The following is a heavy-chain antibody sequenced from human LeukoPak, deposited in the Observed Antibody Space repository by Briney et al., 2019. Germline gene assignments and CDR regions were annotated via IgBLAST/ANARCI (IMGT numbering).Heavy chain of an antibody. CDR2: ISYDGSNK. CDR3: ASEGRIAAAGTHTYYFDY. Sequence: GGSLRLSCAASGFTFSSYAMHWVRQAPGKGLEWVAVISYDGSNKYYADSVKGRFTISRDNSKNTLYLQMNSLRAEDTAVYYCASEGRIAAAGTHTYYFDYWGQGTLVTVSS. CDR1: GFTFSSYA. J-gene: IGHJ4*02. V-gene: IGHV3-30-3*01. D-gene: IGHD6-13*01.